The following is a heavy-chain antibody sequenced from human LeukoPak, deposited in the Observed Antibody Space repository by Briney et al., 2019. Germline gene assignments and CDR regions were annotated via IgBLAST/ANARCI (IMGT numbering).Heavy chain of an antibody. D-gene: IGHD6-13*01. CDR1: GYSFTTNW. CDR3: ARQGTDSSSWYGWWFDP. V-gene: IGHV5-51*01. CDR2: IYPSDSDT. J-gene: IGHJ5*02. Sequence: GESLKISCKGSGYSFTTNWIGWVRQMPGKGLEWMGIIYPSDSDTRYNPSFQGQVTISADKSISTASLQWSSLKASDTAMYYCARQGTDSSSWYGWWFDPWGQGTLVTVSS.